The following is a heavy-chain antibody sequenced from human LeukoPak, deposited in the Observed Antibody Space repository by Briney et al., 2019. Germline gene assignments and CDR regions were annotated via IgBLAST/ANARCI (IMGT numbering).Heavy chain of an antibody. CDR3: ARTTAAGYFDY. CDR2: IKQDGSEK. D-gene: IGHD6-13*01. J-gene: IGHJ4*02. CDR1: GFTFSSYR. Sequence: GGSLRLSCAASGFTFSSYRMSWVRQAPGKGLEWVANIKQDGSEKYYVDSVKGRFTISRDNAKNSLYLQMNSLRAEDTAVYYCARTTAAGYFDYWGQGTLVTVSS. V-gene: IGHV3-7*01.